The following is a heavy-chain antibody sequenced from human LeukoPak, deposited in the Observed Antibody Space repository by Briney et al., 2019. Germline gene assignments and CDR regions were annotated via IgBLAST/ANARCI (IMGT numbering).Heavy chain of an antibody. V-gene: IGHV6-1*01. CDR1: GDSVSSNSAA. J-gene: IGHJ3*02. D-gene: IGHD2-8*02. CDR2: TYYRSSWYN. CDR3: ARDQSWTTGFDI. Sequence: SQSLSLTCAISGDSVSSNSAAWNWIRQSPSRGLEWLGRTYYRSSWYNDYAASVKSRITISPDTSKNQFSLQLNSVTPEDTAVYFCARDQSWTTGFDIWGQGTMVTVSS.